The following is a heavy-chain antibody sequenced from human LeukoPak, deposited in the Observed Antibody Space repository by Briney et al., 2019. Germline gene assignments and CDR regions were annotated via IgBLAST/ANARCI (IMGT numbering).Heavy chain of an antibody. CDR3: AKGAFPTAMVTPYFDY. CDR1: RFTFSSYA. J-gene: IGHJ4*02. CDR2: ISGRGTDT. D-gene: IGHD5-18*01. V-gene: IGHV3-23*01. Sequence: GGSLRLSCAGSRFTFSSYAMSWVRQAPGKGLQWVSTISGRGTDTYYADSVKGRFIISRDNSNSTLSLQMSSLRAEDTAVYYCAKGAFPTAMVTPYFDYWGQGALVTASS.